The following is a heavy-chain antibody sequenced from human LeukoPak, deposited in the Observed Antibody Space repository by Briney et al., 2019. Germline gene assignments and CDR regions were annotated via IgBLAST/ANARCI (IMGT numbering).Heavy chain of an antibody. V-gene: IGHV3-23*01. CDR3: AKDSVLYGDFEGAFDI. D-gene: IGHD4-17*01. CDR2: ISGTSGTT. Sequence: PGGSLRLSCVDSGFTFSSYAMTWVRQAPGKGLEWVSTISGTSGTTYYADSVKGRFTISRDDSKNTLYLQMNSLRAEDTAVYYCAKDSVLYGDFEGAFDIWGQGTMVTVSS. CDR1: GFTFSSYA. J-gene: IGHJ3*02.